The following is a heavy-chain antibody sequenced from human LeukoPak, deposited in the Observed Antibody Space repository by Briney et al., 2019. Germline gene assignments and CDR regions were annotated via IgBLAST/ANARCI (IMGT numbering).Heavy chain of an antibody. D-gene: IGHD3-16*01. Sequence: GGSLRLSCAASGFTFSSYWMNWARQAPGKGREWVASINHNGNVNYYVDSVKGRFTISRDNAKNSLYLQMSNLRAEDTAVYFCARGGGLDVWGQGATVTVSS. J-gene: IGHJ6*02. CDR1: GFTFSSYW. CDR3: ARGGGLDV. CDR2: INHNGNVN. V-gene: IGHV3-7*03.